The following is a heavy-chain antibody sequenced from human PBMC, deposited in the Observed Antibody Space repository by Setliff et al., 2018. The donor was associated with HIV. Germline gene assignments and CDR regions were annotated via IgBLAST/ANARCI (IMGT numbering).Heavy chain of an antibody. CDR3: ARDGGSYYYYYYYMDV. CDR1: GFTFSSYS. CDR2: ISSSSSYI. Sequence: SCAASGFTFSSYSMNWVRQAPGKGLEWVSSISSSSSYIYYADSVKGRFTISRDNAKNSLYPQMNSLRAEDTAVYYCARDGGSYYYYYYYMDVWGKGTTVTVSS. D-gene: IGHD1-26*01. V-gene: IGHV3-21*01. J-gene: IGHJ6*03.